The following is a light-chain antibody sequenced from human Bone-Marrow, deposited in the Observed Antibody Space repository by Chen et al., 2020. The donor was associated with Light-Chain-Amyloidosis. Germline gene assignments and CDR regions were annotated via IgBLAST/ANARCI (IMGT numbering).Light chain of an antibody. J-gene: IGKJ2*01. CDR3: QQGYSTPYT. CDR2: AAS. V-gene: IGKV1-39*01. CDR1: QSISGY. Sequence: DIQMTQSPSSLSASVGDRVTIICRASQSISGYLNWYQRKPGEAPKLLIYAASSLQTGVPSRFSGSGPGTDFTLTISSLQPEDFATYYCQQGYSTPYTFGQGTKLEIK.